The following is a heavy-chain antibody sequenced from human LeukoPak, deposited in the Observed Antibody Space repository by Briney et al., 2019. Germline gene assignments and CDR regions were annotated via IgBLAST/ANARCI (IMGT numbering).Heavy chain of an antibody. V-gene: IGHV4-39*01. D-gene: IGHD6-19*01. J-gene: IGHJ5*02. CDR3: ARKATGYSSGWLPYNWFDP. CDR1: GGFISSSSYY. Sequence: SETLSLTCTVSGGFISSSSYYWGWIRQPPGKGLEWIGSIYYSGSTYYNPSLKSRVTISVDTSKNQFSLKLSSVTAADTAVYYCARKATGYSSGWLPYNWFDPWGQGTLVTVSS. CDR2: IYYSGST.